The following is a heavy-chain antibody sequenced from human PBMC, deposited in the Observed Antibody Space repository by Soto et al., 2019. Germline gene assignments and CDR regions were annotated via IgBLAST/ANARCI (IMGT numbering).Heavy chain of an antibody. CDR2: IYFSGST. CDR1: GGSISSGDSY. D-gene: IGHD4-17*01. CDR3: ARDNYGGNSVALNI. Sequence: SETLSLTCTVAGGSISSGDSYWTWIRQHPRKGLEWIGYIYFSGSTTYNPSLKSRLSISIHTSKNQFSLKLNSVTAADTAIYYGARDNYGGNSVALNIGGKGKRVPVP. J-gene: IGHJ6*03. V-gene: IGHV4-31*03.